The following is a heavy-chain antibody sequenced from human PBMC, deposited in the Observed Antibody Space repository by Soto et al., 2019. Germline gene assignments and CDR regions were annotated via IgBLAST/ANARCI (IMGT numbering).Heavy chain of an antibody. CDR1: GGSISSYY. CDR3: ARDYHDYNHYYGMDV. Sequence: SETLSLTCTVSGGSISSYYWSWIRQPPGKGLEWIGYIYYSGSTNYNPSLKSRVTISVDTSKNQFSLKLSSVTAADTAVYYCARDYHDYNHYYGMDVWGQGTTVTVS. J-gene: IGHJ6*02. V-gene: IGHV4-59*01. CDR2: IYYSGST. D-gene: IGHD1-1*01.